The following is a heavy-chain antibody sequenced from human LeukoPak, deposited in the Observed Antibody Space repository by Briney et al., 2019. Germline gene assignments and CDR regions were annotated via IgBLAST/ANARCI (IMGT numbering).Heavy chain of an antibody. CDR1: GGSISSGSYY. D-gene: IGHD2-21*02. J-gene: IGHJ2*01. CDR2: IYTSGST. V-gene: IGHV4-61*02. Sequence: SQTLSLTCTVSGGSISSGSYYWNWSRQPAGKGLEWIGRIYTSGSTDYNPSLKSRVTLSVDTSKNQFSLKLSSVTAADTAVYYCARWGDLYWYFDLWGRGTLVTVSS. CDR3: ARWGDLYWYFDL.